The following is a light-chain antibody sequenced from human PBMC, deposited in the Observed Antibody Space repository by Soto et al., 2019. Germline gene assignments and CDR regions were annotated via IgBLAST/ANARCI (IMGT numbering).Light chain of an antibody. Sequence: ILMTHSAGTRSVSPEEMATLSLRASQSVSSYLAWYQQKPGQAPRLLISDASDRATGIPDRFSGSGSGTDFTLTISRLVPEDFAVYYCQQYGDPLVRFGHVTKVDI. CDR3: QQYGDPLVR. CDR2: DAS. J-gene: IGKJ1*01. V-gene: IGKV3-20*01. CDR1: QSVSSY.